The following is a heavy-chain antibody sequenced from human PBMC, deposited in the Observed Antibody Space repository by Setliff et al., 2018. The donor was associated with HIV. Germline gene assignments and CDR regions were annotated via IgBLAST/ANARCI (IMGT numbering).Heavy chain of an antibody. J-gene: IGHJ4*01. CDR2: IIPILGIA. V-gene: IGHV1-69*10. D-gene: IGHD3-22*01. CDR1: GYTFTSYA. Sequence: SVKVSCKASGYTFTSYAMHWVRQAPGQRLEWMGGIIPILGIANYAQKFQGRVTITADESTSTAYMELRSLRSEDTAVYYCARQYYDSSGFDLDPYYFDYWGQGTLVTVSS. CDR3: ARQYYDSSGFDLDPYYFDY.